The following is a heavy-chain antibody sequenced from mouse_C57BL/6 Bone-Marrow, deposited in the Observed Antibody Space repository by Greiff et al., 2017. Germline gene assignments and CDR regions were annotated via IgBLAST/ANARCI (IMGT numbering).Heavy chain of an antibody. CDR2: IYPGDGDT. V-gene: IGHV1-82*01. CDR1: GYAFSSSW. CDR3: ARFYYDYEGYWYFDV. Sequence: VQRVESGPELVKPGASVKISCKASGYAFSSSWMNWVKQRPGKGLEWIGRIYPGDGDTNYNGKFKGKATLTADKSSSTAYMQLSSLTSEDSAVYFCARFYYDYEGYWYFDVWGTGTTVTVSS. D-gene: IGHD2-4*01. J-gene: IGHJ1*02.